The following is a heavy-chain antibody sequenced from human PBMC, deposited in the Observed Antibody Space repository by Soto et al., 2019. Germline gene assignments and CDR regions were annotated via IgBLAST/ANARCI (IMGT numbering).Heavy chain of an antibody. CDR1: GYTFTGYY. CDR2: INPNSGGT. V-gene: IGHV1-2*04. CDR3: ARRYSGSYYSLDY. J-gene: IGHJ4*02. D-gene: IGHD1-26*01. Sequence: GASVKVSCKASGYTFTGYYMHWVRQAPGQGLEWMGWINPNSGGTNYAQKFQGWVTMTRDTSISTAYMELSRLRSDDTAVYYCARRYSGSYYSLDYWGQGTLVTVSS.